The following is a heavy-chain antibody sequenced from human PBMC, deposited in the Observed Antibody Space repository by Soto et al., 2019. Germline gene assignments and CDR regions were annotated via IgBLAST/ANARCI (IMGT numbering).Heavy chain of an antibody. Sequence: QVQLVESGGGVVQPGRSLRLSCAASGFTFSNYGMQWVRQAPGKGLEWVAVVSRDGGTKYYAGSVKGRFTISRDNSKKALDMKVNSLRTEDTDVHFCVKEWQSDGYDAAFEGWGQGTMFTVSS. D-gene: IGHD3-3*01. J-gene: IGHJ3*01. CDR3: VKEWQSDGYDAAFEG. CDR1: GFTFSNYG. V-gene: IGHV3-30*18. CDR2: VSRDGGTK.